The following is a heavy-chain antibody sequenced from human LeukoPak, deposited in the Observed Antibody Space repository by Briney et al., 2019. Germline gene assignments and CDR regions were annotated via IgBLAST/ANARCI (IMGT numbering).Heavy chain of an antibody. J-gene: IGHJ4*02. D-gene: IGHD3-22*01. V-gene: IGHV3-48*04. CDR3: ARVNYYESSGYPSYFDY. Sequence: PGGSLRLSCVASGFTFSRHWMSWVRQAPGKGLEWVSYISSRSNTIYYADSVKGRFTISRDNAKNSLYLQMNSLRAEDTAVYYCARVNYYESSGYPSYFDYWGQGTLVTVSS. CDR2: ISSRSNTI. CDR1: GFTFSRHW.